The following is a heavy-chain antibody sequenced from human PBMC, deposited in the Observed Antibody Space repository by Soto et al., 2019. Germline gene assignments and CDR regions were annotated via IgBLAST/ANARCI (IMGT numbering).Heavy chain of an antibody. Sequence: EVQLLESGGGLVQPGGSLRLSCAASGFTFSSYAMSWVRQAPGKGLEWVSAISGSGGSTYYADSVKGRFTISRDNSKNTLYLQMNSLRAEDTAVYYCAKVRHYYGSGTRGGWYFDLWGRGTLVTVSS. CDR2: ISGSGGST. V-gene: IGHV3-23*01. J-gene: IGHJ2*01. CDR1: GFTFSSYA. D-gene: IGHD3-10*01. CDR3: AKVRHYYGSGTRGGWYFDL.